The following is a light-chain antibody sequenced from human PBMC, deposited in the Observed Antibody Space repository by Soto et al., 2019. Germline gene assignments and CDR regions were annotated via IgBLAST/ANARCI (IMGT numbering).Light chain of an antibody. Sequence: EFVLTQSPGTLSLSPGERATLSCRASQSVSSSFLAWYQQKPGQAPRILIYGASTRATGIPDRFSGSGSGTDIPLTISRLEPEDFAVYYCQQYGSSPPLTFGGGTKVEIK. V-gene: IGKV3-20*01. J-gene: IGKJ4*02. CDR2: GAS. CDR1: QSVSSSF. CDR3: QQYGSSPPLT.